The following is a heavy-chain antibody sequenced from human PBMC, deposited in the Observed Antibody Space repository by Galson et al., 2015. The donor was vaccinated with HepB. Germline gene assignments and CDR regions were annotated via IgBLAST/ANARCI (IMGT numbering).Heavy chain of an antibody. J-gene: IGHJ6*02. V-gene: IGHV5-51*03. Sequence: QSGAEVKKPGESLTISCKGSGYSFTSYWIGWVRQMPGKGLEWMGIIYPGDSDTRYSPSFQGQVTISADKSISTAYPQWSSLKASDTAMYYCARLGTMVRGGNYYYYGMDVWGQGTTVTVSS. CDR1: GYSFTSYW. CDR3: ARLGTMVRGGNYYYYGMDV. CDR2: IYPGDSDT. D-gene: IGHD3-10*01.